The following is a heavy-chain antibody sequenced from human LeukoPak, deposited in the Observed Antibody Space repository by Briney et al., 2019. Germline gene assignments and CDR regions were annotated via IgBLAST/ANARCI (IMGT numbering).Heavy chain of an antibody. V-gene: IGHV4-39*01. Sequence: SETLSLTCTVSGGSISSLSNYWGWIRQAPGQGLEWLGQICYSANTDYNPSLKSRVTISVDTSKNQFPLTLRSVTAADMAVYYCARHARFDSSAYYDYWGQGTLVTVSS. J-gene: IGHJ4*02. CDR1: GGSISSLSNY. CDR2: ICYSANT. CDR3: ARHARFDSSAYYDY. D-gene: IGHD3-22*01.